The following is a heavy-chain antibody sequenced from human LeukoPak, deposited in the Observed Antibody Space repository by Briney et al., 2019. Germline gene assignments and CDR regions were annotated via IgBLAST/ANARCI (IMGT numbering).Heavy chain of an antibody. CDR3: ARDRTLGYCSSTSCYAAGY. D-gene: IGHD2-2*01. V-gene: IGHV1-69*13. CDR1: GGTFSSYA. J-gene: IGHJ4*02. Sequence: SVKVSCKASGGTFSSYAISWVRQAPGQGLEWMGGIIPIFGTANYAQKFQGRVAITADESTSTAYMELRSLRSDDTAMYYCARDRTLGYCSSTSCYAAGYWGQGTLVTVSS. CDR2: IIPIFGTA.